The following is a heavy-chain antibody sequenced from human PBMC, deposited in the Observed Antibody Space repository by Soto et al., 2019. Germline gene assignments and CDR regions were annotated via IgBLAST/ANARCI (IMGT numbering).Heavy chain of an antibody. Sequence: QVQLQQWGAGLLKPSETLSLTCAVYGGSFTGYYWTWIRQTPGKGLEWIGEINYRGSSYYNPSLESRISMAVDTYKNQFSLKLRSVTAADTAVYFCVRGQPHRITIFEVVIRSYDYGMDVWGQGTTVTVSS. D-gene: IGHD3-3*02. CDR2: INYRGSS. CDR1: GGSFTGYY. V-gene: IGHV4-34*01. J-gene: IGHJ6*02. CDR3: VRGQPHRITIFEVVIRSYDYGMDV.